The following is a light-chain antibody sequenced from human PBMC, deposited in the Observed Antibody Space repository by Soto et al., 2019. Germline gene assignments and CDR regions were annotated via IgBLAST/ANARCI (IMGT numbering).Light chain of an antibody. CDR1: SSDIGGYNY. J-gene: IGLJ1*01. CDR2: EVR. CDR3: SSYTRGGGV. V-gene: IGLV2-14*01. Sequence: QSALTQPASVSGSPGQSITISCAGTSSDIGGYNYVSWYQHHPGKAPKLMIYEVRNRPSGVSNRFSGSKSGNTASLTISGLQAEDEADYYCSSYTRGGGVFGTGTKVTGL.